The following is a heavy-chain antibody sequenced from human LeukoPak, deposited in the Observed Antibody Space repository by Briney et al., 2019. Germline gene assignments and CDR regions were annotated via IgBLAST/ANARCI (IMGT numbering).Heavy chain of an antibody. D-gene: IGHD3-10*01. CDR3: ARACYYGSGSYYFDY. Sequence: TSETLSLTCTVSGGSISSGGYYWSWLRQHPGQGLEWIGYIYYSGSTYYNPSLKSRVTIAVDTSKNQFYLKLSSVTAADTAVYYCARACYYGSGSYYFDYWGQGTLVTVSS. V-gene: IGHV4-31*03. CDR2: IYYSGST. CDR1: GGSISSGGYY. J-gene: IGHJ4*02.